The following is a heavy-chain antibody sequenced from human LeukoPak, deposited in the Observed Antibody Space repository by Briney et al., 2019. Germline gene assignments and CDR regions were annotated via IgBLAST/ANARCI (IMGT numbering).Heavy chain of an antibody. J-gene: IGHJ3*02. V-gene: IGHV1-2*02. Sequence: ASVKVSCKASGYTFTGYYMHWVRQAPGQGLEWMGWINPNSGGTNYAQKFQGRVTMTRDTSISTAYMELSRLRSDDTAVYYCARSSSSSDAFDIWGQGTMVTVSS. D-gene: IGHD6-6*01. CDR3: ARSSSSSDAFDI. CDR1: GYTFTGYY. CDR2: INPNSGGT.